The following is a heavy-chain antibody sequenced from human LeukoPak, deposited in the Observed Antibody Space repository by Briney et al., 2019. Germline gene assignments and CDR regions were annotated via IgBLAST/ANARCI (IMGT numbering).Heavy chain of an antibody. CDR2: INHSGST. CDR3: ARRAGYRYYDFWSGYSRPPQSDYYYMDV. J-gene: IGHJ6*03. CDR1: GGSFSGYY. D-gene: IGHD3-3*01. Sequence: PSETLSLTCAVYGGSFSGYYWSWIRQPPGKGLEWIGEINHSGSTNYNPSLKSRVTISVDTSKNQFSLKLSSVTAADTAVYYCARRAGYRYYDFWSGYSRPPQSDYYYMDVWGKGTTVTVSS. V-gene: IGHV4-34*01.